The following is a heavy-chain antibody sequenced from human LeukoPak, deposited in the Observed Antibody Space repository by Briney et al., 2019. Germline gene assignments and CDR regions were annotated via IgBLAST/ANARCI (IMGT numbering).Heavy chain of an antibody. Sequence: SETLSLTCSVSIGSISSSKWWSWVRQSPVKGLEWIVEIYLYGTTNYNPSFTSRVTMSVDRSRNQFSLKLTSVTAADTAVYYCARQKWEQQGRDYYFNGLDVWGPGTTVIVSS. V-gene: IGHV4-4*02. D-gene: IGHD1/OR15-1a*01. CDR2: IYLYGTT. CDR1: IGSISSSKW. CDR3: ARQKWEQQGRDYYFNGLDV. J-gene: IGHJ6*02.